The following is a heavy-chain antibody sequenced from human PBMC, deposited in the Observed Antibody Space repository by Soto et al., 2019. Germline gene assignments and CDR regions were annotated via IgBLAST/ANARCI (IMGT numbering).Heavy chain of an antibody. D-gene: IGHD3-22*01. CDR1: GGTFSSYA. CDR2: IIPIFGTA. CDR3: AREDSSDPISYDY. Sequence: GASVKVSCKASGGTFSSYAISWVRQAPGQGLEWMGGIIPIFGTANYAQKFQGRVTITADESTSTAYMELSSLRSEDTAVYYCAREDSSDPISYDYWGQGTLVTVSS. V-gene: IGHV1-69*13. J-gene: IGHJ4*02.